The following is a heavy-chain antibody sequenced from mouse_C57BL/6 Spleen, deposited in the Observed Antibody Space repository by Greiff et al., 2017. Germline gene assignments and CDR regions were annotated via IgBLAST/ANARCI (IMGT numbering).Heavy chain of an antibody. J-gene: IGHJ2*01. CDR2: IDPETGGT. CDR3: TRYPITTVVAPGDYFDY. D-gene: IGHD1-1*01. V-gene: IGHV1-15*01. Sequence: QVQLQQSGAELVRPGASVTLSCKASGYTFTDYEMHWVKQTPVHGLEWIGAIDPETGGTAYNQKFKGKAILTADKSSSTAYMELRSLTSEDSAVYYCTRYPITTVVAPGDYFDYWGQGTTLTVSS. CDR1: GYTFTDYE.